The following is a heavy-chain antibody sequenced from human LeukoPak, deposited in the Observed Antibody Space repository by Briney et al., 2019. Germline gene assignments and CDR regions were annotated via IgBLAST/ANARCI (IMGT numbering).Heavy chain of an antibody. V-gene: IGHV3-7*01. CDR2: IRKDGSDK. J-gene: IGHJ4*02. CDR3: VGGPGY. Sequence: TGGSLRLSCAASGFTFSSYSMNWVRQAPGKGLEWVGNIRKDGSDKYYIDSVKGRFTISRDNAKNSLYVQMNSLRAEDTAVYYCVGGPGYWGQGTLVTVSS. CDR1: GFTFSSYS. D-gene: IGHD3-10*01.